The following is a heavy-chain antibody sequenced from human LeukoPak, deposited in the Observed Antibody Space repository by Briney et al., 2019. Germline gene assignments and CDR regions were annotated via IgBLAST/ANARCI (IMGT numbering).Heavy chain of an antibody. CDR2: ISAYYGHT. CDR1: GYSFTSYG. V-gene: IGHV1-18*01. J-gene: IGHJ4*02. D-gene: IGHD2-8*02. Sequence: ASVKVSCKASGYSFTSYGITWVRQAPGQGLEWMGWISAYYGHTNYAQKLQGRVTMTTDTSTSTAYMELRSLRSDDTAVYYCARDFYHGHCAGLSCLLLDYWGQGALVIVSS. CDR3: ARDFYHGHCAGLSCLLLDY.